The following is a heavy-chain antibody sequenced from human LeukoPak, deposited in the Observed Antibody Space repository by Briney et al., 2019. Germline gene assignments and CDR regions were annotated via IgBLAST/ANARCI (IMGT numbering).Heavy chain of an antibody. D-gene: IGHD2-2*02. V-gene: IGHV1-8*01. CDR2: MNPNSGNT. Sequence: ASVKVSCMASGYTFTSYDINWVRQATGQGLEWMGWMNPNSGNTGYAQKFQGRVTMTRNTSISTAYMELSSLRSEDTAVYYCARGFGYCSSTSCYSYYYYGMDVWGQGTTVTVSS. CDR3: ARGFGYCSSTSCYSYYYYGMDV. J-gene: IGHJ6*02. CDR1: GYTFTSYD.